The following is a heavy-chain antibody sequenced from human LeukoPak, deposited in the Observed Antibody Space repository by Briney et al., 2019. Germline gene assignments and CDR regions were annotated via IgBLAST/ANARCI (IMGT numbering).Heavy chain of an antibody. CDR3: ASTRWLQLWLYY. CDR1: GVSINSSSYY. V-gene: IGHV4-39*01. CDR2: IYYSGSN. J-gene: IGHJ4*02. Sequence: SETLSLTCTAPGVSINSSSYYWGWIPQPPGKGLEWFGSIYYSGSNYYNPSLKSRITISVDTSKNQFSLKLSSVAAADTAVYYCASTRWLQLWLYYWGQGNLLTVSS. D-gene: IGHD5-24*01.